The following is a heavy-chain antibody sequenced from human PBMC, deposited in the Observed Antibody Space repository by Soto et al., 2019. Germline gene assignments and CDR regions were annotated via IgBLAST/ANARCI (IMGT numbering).Heavy chain of an antibody. D-gene: IGHD2-2*01. Sequence: PGGSLRLSCAASGFTFSIYWMHWVRQAPGKGLVWVARTNSDGSSTTYADFAKGRFTISRDNAKNTLYVQMNSLRVEDTAVYYCVRDCSSTSCNIYYAMDVWGQGTTVTSP. CDR1: GFTFSIYW. CDR2: TNSDGSST. V-gene: IGHV3-74*01. J-gene: IGHJ6*02. CDR3: VRDCSSTSCNIYYAMDV.